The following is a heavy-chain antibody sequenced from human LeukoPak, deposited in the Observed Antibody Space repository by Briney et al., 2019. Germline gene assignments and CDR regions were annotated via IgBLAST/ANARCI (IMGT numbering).Heavy chain of an antibody. J-gene: IGHJ4*02. D-gene: IGHD3-22*01. CDR1: GYTFTSYY. CDR2: INPSGGST. Sequence: GASVKVSCKASGYTFTSYYMHWVRQAPGQGLEWMGIINPSGGSTSYAQKFQGRVTMTRDTSTSTVYMELSSLRSEDTAVYYCARGSMIVVLIYYFDYWGQGTLVTVSS. CDR3: ARGSMIVVLIYYFDY. V-gene: IGHV1-46*01.